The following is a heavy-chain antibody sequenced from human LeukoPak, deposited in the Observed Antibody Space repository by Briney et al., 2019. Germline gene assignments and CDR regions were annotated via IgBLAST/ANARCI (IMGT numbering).Heavy chain of an antibody. D-gene: IGHD6-19*01. CDR2: IDWDDDK. CDR3: ARHAVAGVVDY. CDR1: GFSLRTSGMR. V-gene: IGHV2-70*04. Sequence: SGPTLVNPTQTLTLTCTFSGFSLRTSGMRVSWIRQPPGKALEWLARIDWDDDKFYSTSLKTRLTISKDTSKNQVVLTMTNMDPVDTATYYCARHAVAGVVDYWGQGTLVTVSS. J-gene: IGHJ4*02.